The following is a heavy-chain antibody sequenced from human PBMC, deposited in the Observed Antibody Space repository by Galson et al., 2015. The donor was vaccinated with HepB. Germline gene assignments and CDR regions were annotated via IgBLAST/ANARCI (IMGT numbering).Heavy chain of an antibody. CDR2: TFCRPACYK. Sequence: CAISGDSVSNKNAAWNWIRQSPSRGLEWLGRTFCRPACYKDYADSVKSRITISTDPSTNHFSLHLNSVTPEDTAVYFCARSMVVGSYCEACDIWGQGTTVTVSS. V-gene: IGHV6-1*01. D-gene: IGHD2-15*01. CDR3: ARSMVVGSYCEACDI. CDR1: GDSVSNKNAA. J-gene: IGHJ3*02.